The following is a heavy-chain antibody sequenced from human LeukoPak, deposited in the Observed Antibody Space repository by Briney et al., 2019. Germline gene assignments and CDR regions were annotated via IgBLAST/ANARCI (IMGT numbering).Heavy chain of an antibody. CDR1: SVSISRYY. J-gene: IGHJ6*03. CDR2: IYTSGST. D-gene: IGHD2-2*02. CDR3: ARVPAAITPDYYYYMDV. V-gene: IGHV4-4*09. Sequence: SETLSLTCTVSSVSISRYYWSCIPQPPRKGLGWIGDIYTSGSTNSNPTLKSRVTISLDTSKNKFALTLSYVTAADTAVYYCARVPAAITPDYYYYMDVWGKGTTVTVSS.